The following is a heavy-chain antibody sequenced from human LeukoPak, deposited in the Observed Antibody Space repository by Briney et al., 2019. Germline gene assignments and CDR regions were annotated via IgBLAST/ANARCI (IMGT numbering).Heavy chain of an antibody. Sequence: SVKVSCKASGGTFSSYTISWVRQAPGQGLEWMGRIIPIFGTANYAQKFQGRATITTDESTSTAYMELSSLRSEDTAVYYCARGPYGGNLAFDYWGQGTLVTVSS. CDR3: ARGPYGGNLAFDY. V-gene: IGHV1-69*05. J-gene: IGHJ4*02. CDR2: IIPIFGTA. CDR1: GGTFSSYT. D-gene: IGHD4-23*01.